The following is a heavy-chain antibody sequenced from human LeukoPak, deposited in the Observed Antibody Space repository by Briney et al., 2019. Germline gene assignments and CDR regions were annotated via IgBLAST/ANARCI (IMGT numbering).Heavy chain of an antibody. CDR1: GFTFSHYE. Sequence: GGSLRLSCAASGFTFSHYEMNWVRQAPRKGLEWLSYISSSASSIYYADSVKGRFTISRDNAKKSVYLQVNSLRAEDTAVYYFARGPNSSGWIYYFDYWGQGTLVTVSS. V-gene: IGHV3-48*03. J-gene: IGHJ4*02. D-gene: IGHD6-19*01. CDR2: ISSSASSI. CDR3: ARGPNSSGWIYYFDY.